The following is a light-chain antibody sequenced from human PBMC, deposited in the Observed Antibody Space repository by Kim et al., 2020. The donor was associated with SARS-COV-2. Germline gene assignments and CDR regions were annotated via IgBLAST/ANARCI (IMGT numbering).Light chain of an antibody. V-gene: IGKV1-39*01. Sequence: DIQMTQSPSSLSASVGDRVTITCRASQRIGTYLIWYQKKPGEAPKLLIYAASSLQSGVPSMFSGSGSGTDFTLTISSLQPEDSATYYCQQSNSVPFTFGPGTKVDIK. CDR3: QQSNSVPFT. CDR1: QRIGTY. CDR2: AAS. J-gene: IGKJ3*01.